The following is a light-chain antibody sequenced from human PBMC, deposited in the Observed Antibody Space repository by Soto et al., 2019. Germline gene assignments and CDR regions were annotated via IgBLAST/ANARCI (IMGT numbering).Light chain of an antibody. CDR2: STN. Sequence: QAVVTQEPSFSVSPGGTVTLTCGLSSGSVSTSHYPSWYQQTPGQAPRTLIYSTNTRSSGVPDRLSGSILGNKAALTLSGVQPEDEAEYYCLIVYGGVQPVFGGGTKVTVL. J-gene: IGLJ2*01. CDR1: SGSVSTSHY. V-gene: IGLV8-61*01. CDR3: LIVYGGVQPV.